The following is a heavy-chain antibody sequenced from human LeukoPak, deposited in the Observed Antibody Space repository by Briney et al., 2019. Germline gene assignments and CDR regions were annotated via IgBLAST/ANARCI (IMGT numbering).Heavy chain of an antibody. CDR3: ARRVYSSGWYYFDY. V-gene: IGHV4-61*02. Sequence: SETLSLTCTVSGGSISSGSYYWSWIRRPAGKGLEWIGRIYTSGSTNYNPSLKSRVTISVDTSKNQFSLKLSSVTAADTAVYYCARRVYSSGWYYFDYWGQGTLVTVSS. CDR1: GGSISSGSYY. D-gene: IGHD6-19*01. J-gene: IGHJ4*02. CDR2: IYTSGST.